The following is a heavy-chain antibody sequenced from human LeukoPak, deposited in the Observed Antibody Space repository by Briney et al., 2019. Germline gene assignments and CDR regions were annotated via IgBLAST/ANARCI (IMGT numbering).Heavy chain of an antibody. CDR2: ISSTGSYI. V-gene: IGHV3-21*01. J-gene: IGHJ4*02. CDR3: AREPVTGSVY. D-gene: IGHD4-17*01. CDR1: GFTFSRYS. Sequence: GGSLRLSCAASGFTFSRYSMNWVRQAPGKGLEWVSSISSTGSYIYYADSAKGRFTVSRDNAKNSLYLQMNSLRGEDTAVYYCAREPVTGSVYWGQGTLVTVSS.